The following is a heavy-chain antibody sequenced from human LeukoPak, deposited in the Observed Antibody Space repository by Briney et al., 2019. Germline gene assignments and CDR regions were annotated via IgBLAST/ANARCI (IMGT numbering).Heavy chain of an antibody. CDR2: IRGDGAST. J-gene: IGHJ4*02. V-gene: IGHV3-64*05. D-gene: IGHD3-3*01. CDR1: GFTFNSYV. Sequence: GGSLRLSCSASGFTFNSYVMHWVRQAPGKGLEYVSGIRGDGASTYYADSVKGRFTISRDNSKNTLYVQMTSPRAEDTAVYYCVYQVQGVVKWGQGTLVTVSS. CDR3: VYQVQGVVK.